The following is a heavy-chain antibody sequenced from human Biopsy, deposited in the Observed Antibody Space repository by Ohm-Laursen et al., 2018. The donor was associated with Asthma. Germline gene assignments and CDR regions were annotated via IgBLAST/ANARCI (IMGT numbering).Heavy chain of an antibody. CDR2: ISPIFGSI. CDR1: GGTLNNYA. J-gene: IGHJ6*02. V-gene: IGHV1-69*13. CDR3: AKASCYYFSCDPDV. Sequence: ASVKVSCKASGGTLNNYAINWVRQAPGQGLEWMGGISPIFGSIKYAEKFQGRVTLTADVFTNTVHMELTSLRSDDTAVLYCAKASCYYFSCDPDVWGQGTTVIVSS.